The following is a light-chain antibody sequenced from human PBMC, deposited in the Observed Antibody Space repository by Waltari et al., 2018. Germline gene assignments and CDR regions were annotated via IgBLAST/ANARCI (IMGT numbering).Light chain of an antibody. J-gene: IGKJ4*01. CDR3: QQYSSIPLT. CDR2: WAS. V-gene: IGKV4-1*01. CDR1: QSLLYSSNNYNS. Sequence: DIVMPQSPDSLVVSLGESAPIHCKSSQSLLYSSNNYNSFAWYQEKPGQPPKLLIYWASTRESGVPDRFSGSGSGTDFTLTISSLQAEDVAVYYCQQYSSIPLTFGGGTKVEIK.